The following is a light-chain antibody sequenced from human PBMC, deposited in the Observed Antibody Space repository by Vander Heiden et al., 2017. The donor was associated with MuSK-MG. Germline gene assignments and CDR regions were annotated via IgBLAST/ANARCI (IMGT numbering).Light chain of an antibody. CDR2: KDS. V-gene: IGLV3-25*03. J-gene: IGLJ2*01. CDR3: QSADSSGTYVV. Sequence: SYELTQPPSVSVSPGQTARYPCSGHALPKQYAYWYQQKPGQAPVLVIYKDSERPSGIPERFSGSSSGTTVTLTISGGQAEDEADYYCQSADSSGTYVVFGGGTKLTVL. CDR1: ALPKQY.